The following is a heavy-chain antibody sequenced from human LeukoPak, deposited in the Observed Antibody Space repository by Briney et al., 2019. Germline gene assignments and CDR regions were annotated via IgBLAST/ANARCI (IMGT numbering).Heavy chain of an antibody. Sequence: PGGSLRLSCAASGFTFTTYWMSWVRQAPGKGLEWVANMKPDGSEIFYVDSVKGRFTISRDNSKNTLYLQMNSLRAEDTAVYYCAKATNYYGSGSTFDYWGQGTLVTVSS. CDR3: AKATNYYGSGSTFDY. J-gene: IGHJ4*02. CDR2: MKPDGSEI. D-gene: IGHD3-10*01. CDR1: GFTFTTYW. V-gene: IGHV3-7*03.